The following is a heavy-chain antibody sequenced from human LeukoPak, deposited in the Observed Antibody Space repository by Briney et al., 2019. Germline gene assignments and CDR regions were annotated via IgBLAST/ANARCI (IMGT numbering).Heavy chain of an antibody. J-gene: IGHJ4*02. CDR2: ISGSGGST. V-gene: IGHV3-23*01. CDR1: GFTFSSYG. Sequence: GGSLRLSCAASGFTFSSYGMSWVRQAPGKGLEWVSAISGSGGSTYYADSVKGRFTISRDNSKNTLYLQMNSLRAEDTAVYYCAKGGYSYGKYYFDYWGQGTLVTVSS. D-gene: IGHD5-18*01. CDR3: AKGGYSYGKYYFDY.